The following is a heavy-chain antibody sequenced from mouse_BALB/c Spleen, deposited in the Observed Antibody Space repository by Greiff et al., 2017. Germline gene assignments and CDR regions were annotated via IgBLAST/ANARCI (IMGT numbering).Heavy chain of an antibody. J-gene: IGHJ2*01. D-gene: IGHD3-1*01. V-gene: IGHV1-14*01. Sequence: EVQLQQSGPELVKPGASVKMSCKASGYTFTSYVMHWVKQKPGQGLEWIGYINPYNDGTKYNEKFKGKATLTSDKSSSTAYMELSSLTSEDSAVYYCAREGEARATFFYYFDYWGQGTTLTVSS. CDR3: AREGEARATFFYYFDY. CDR2: INPYNDGT. CDR1: GYTFTSYV.